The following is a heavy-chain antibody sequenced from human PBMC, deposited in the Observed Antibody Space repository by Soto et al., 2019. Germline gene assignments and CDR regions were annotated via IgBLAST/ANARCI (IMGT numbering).Heavy chain of an antibody. Sequence: SETLSLTCTVSGGSISSYYWSWIRQPPGKGLEWIGYIYYSGSTNYNPSLKSRVTISVDTSKNQFSLKLSSVTAADTAVYCCARDYGDYKDYYYYGMDVWGQGTTVTVSS. J-gene: IGHJ6*02. CDR3: ARDYGDYKDYYYYGMDV. V-gene: IGHV4-59*01. CDR1: GGSISSYY. CDR2: IYYSGST. D-gene: IGHD4-17*01.